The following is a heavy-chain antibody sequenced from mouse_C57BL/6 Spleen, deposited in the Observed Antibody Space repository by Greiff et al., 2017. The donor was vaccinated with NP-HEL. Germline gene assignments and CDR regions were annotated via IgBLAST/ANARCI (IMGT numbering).Heavy chain of an antibody. CDR1: GFTFSNYW. V-gene: IGHV6-3*01. J-gene: IGHJ2*01. Sequence: EVKLVESGGGLVQPGGSMKLSCVASGFTFSNYWMNWVRQSPEKGLEWVAQIRLKSDNYATHYAESVKGRFTISRDDSKSSVYLQMNNLRAEDTGIYYCTKITTVVAYYFDYWGQGTTLTVSS. D-gene: IGHD1-1*01. CDR3: TKITTVVAYYFDY. CDR2: IRLKSDNYAT.